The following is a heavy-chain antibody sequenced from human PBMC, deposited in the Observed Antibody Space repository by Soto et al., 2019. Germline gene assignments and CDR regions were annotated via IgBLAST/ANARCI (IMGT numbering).Heavy chain of an antibody. CDR2: ITSSSSYI. CDR1: GFTFSSYS. D-gene: IGHD1-26*01. Sequence: GGSLRLSCAASGFTFSSYSMNWVRQAPGKGLEWVSSITSSSSYIYYGDSVKGRFTISRGNAKNSLYLQMNSLRAEDTAVYYCARSYEFYWFFDLWGRGTLVTVSS. CDR3: ARSYEFYWFFDL. J-gene: IGHJ2*01. V-gene: IGHV3-21*01.